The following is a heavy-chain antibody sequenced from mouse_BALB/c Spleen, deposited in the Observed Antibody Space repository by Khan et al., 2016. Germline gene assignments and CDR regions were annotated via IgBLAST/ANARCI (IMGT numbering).Heavy chain of an antibody. CDR3: ARWGYGSYLYQAMDY. V-gene: IGHV1-7*01. CDR1: GYTFTRFW. D-gene: IGHD2-10*02. CDR2: INPGSNYT. J-gene: IGHJ4*01. Sequence: QVQLQQSGAELAKPGASVKMSCKASGYTFTRFWMHWVKQRPGQGLEWIGYINPGSNYTDYNQNFKDKATLTADKSSSTAYMLLSSLTSEDSAVCFSARWGYGSYLYQAMDYWGQGISVTVSS.